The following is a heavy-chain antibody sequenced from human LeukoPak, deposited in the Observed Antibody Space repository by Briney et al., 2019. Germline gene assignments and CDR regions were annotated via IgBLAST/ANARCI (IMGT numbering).Heavy chain of an antibody. J-gene: IGHJ4*02. CDR3: ARSDRSSWTY. CDR1: GYTFSNFA. V-gene: IGHV1-3*01. Sequence: GASVKLSCKASGYTFSNFAIHWVRQAPGQRFEWMGWISVGSGNTKYSQNLQGRVTINTDTSATTAYMELRSLRSEDTGIYYCARSDRSSWTYWGQGTLVTVS. D-gene: IGHD6-13*01. CDR2: ISVGSGNT.